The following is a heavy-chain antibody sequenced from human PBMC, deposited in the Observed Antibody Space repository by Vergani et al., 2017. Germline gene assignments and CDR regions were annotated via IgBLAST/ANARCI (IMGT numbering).Heavy chain of an antibody. CDR1: GFTFTSTA. V-gene: IGHV1-58*01. J-gene: IGHJ3*02. CDR2: IVVGSGNT. D-gene: IGHD6-13*01. Sequence: QMQLVQSGPEVKKPGTSVKVSCKASGFTFTSTAVQWVRQARGQRLEWIGWIVVGSGNTNYAQKFQERATITRDMSTSTAYMELSSLRAEDTAVYYCAAGGLAAAGTGAFDRWDQGRMVTVSS. CDR3: AAGGLAAAGTGAFDR.